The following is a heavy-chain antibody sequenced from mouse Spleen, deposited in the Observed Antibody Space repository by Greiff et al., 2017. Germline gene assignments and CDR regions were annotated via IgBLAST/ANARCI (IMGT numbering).Heavy chain of an antibody. Sequence: EVQVVESGGGLVKLGGSLKLSCAASGFTFSSYAMSWVRQTPEKRLEWVATISSGGGNTYYPDSVKGRFTISRDNAKNTLYLQMSSLKSEDTAMYYCARQNYGSNFDYWGQGTTLTVSS. D-gene: IGHD1-1*01. V-gene: IGHV5-9-3*01. J-gene: IGHJ2*01. CDR1: GFTFSSYA. CDR3: ARQNYGSNFDY. CDR2: ISSGGGNT.